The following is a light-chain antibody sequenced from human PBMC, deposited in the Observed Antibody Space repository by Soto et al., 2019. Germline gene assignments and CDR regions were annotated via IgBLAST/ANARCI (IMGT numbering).Light chain of an antibody. V-gene: IGKV3-11*01. J-gene: IGKJ4*01. Sequence: EVVLTQSPATLSLSPGERATLSCRASQSVSIYLAWYQQKPGQAPRLLIYDASNRATGIPARFSRSGSGTDFTHTISILEPEDFAIYYCQHLQHWPPFTFGGWTKVEIK. CDR3: QHLQHWPPFT. CDR1: QSVSIY. CDR2: DAS.